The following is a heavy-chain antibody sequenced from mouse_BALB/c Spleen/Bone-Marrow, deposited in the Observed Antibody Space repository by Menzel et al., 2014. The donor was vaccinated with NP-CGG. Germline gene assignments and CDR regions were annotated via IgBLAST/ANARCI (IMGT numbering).Heavy chain of an antibody. Sequence: VQLQQSGAELVKPGASVKRSCKASGYTFTSYWMHWVKQRPGQGLEWIGEINPSNGRTNYNEKFKSKATLTVDKSSSTAYMQLRSLTSSDSAVYYCGRSNYGNCFNYWGQGTTLTVSS. V-gene: IGHV1S81*02. D-gene: IGHD2-1*01. CDR2: INPSNGRT. CDR1: GYTFTSYW. J-gene: IGHJ2*01. CDR3: GRSNYGNCFNY.